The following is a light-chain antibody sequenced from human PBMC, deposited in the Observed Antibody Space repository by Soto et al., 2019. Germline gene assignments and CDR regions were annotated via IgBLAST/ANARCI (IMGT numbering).Light chain of an antibody. V-gene: IGKV1-5*02. CDR2: HAS. CDR3: QQYNSYS. CDR1: QSISNW. J-gene: IGKJ1*01. Sequence: DIQMTQSPSSLSASVGDRVTIICRASQSISNWLAWYQQKQGTAPKVLIYHASNLQSGVPSRFSGSGSGTEFTLTISSLQPDDFATYYCQQYNSYSFGQGTKVDIK.